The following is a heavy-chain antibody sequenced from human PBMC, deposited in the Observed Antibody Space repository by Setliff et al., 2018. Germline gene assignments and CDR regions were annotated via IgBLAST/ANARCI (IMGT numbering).Heavy chain of an antibody. CDR1: GYTFTSYA. J-gene: IGHJ5*02. D-gene: IGHD6-13*01. Sequence: ASVKVSCKASGYTFTSYAMHWVRQAPGQGLEWMGWISAYNGNTNYAQKLQGRVTMTTDTSTSTAYMELRSLRSDDTAVYYCARGYSSSWQSRMGFDPWGQGTLVTVSS. CDR2: ISAYNGNT. CDR3: ARGYSSSWQSRMGFDP. V-gene: IGHV1-18*01.